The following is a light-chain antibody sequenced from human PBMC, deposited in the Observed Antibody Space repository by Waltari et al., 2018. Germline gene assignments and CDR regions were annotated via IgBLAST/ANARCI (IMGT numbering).Light chain of an antibody. J-gene: IGKJ1*01. Sequence: DIQLTQSPYTLSASVGDRGTITCRASQSISSWLAWFQQKPGKAPKLLIQKASSLESGVPSRFSGSGSGTEFTLTISSLQPDDFATYYCQQYSSFWTFGQGTKVEIK. CDR2: KAS. V-gene: IGKV1-5*03. CDR3: QQYSSFWT. CDR1: QSISSW.